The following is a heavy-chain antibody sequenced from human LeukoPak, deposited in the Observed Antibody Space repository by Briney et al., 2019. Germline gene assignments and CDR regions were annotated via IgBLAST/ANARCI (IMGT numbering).Heavy chain of an antibody. D-gene: IGHD3-22*01. CDR3: ARDPRGPTRYDSSGRDSFDY. CDR2: INSDGSST. CDR1: GFTFSSYW. V-gene: IGHV3-74*01. J-gene: IGHJ4*02. Sequence: GGSLRLSCAASGFTFSSYWMHWVRQAPGKGLVWVSRINSDGSSTSYADSVKGRFTISRDNAKNTLYLQMNSLRAEDTAVYYCARDPRGPTRYDSSGRDSFDYWGQGTLVTVSS.